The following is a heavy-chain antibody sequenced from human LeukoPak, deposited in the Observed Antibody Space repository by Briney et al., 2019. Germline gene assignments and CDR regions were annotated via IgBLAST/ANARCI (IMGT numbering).Heavy chain of an antibody. D-gene: IGHD3-10*01. CDR1: GFTVSRNY. CDR3: ARVYYGSGFGWYYFDY. CDR2: IYSGGST. V-gene: IGHV3-53*01. Sequence: GGSLRLSCAASGFTVSRNYMSWVRQAPGKGLEWVSVIYSGGSTYYADSVKGRLTISRDNSKNTLYFQMNSLRAEDTAVYYCARVYYGSGFGWYYFDYWGQGTLVTVSS. J-gene: IGHJ4*02.